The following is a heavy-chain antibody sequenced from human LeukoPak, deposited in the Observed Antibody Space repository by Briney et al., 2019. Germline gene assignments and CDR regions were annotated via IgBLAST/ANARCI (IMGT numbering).Heavy chain of an antibody. CDR3: ARGEITIFGVVRYGMDV. D-gene: IGHD3-3*01. V-gene: IGHV1-18*01. Sequence: ASVKVSCKASGYTFTSYGISWVRQAPGQGVEWMGWISAYNGNTNYAQKLQGRVTMTTDTSTSTAYMELRSLRSDDTAVYYCARGEITIFGVVRYGMDVWGQGTTVTVSS. J-gene: IGHJ6*02. CDR2: ISAYNGNT. CDR1: GYTFTSYG.